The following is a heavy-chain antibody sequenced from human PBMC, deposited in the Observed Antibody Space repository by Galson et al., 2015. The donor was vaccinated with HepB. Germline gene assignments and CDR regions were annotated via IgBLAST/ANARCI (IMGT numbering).Heavy chain of an antibody. CDR2: IKQDEGEG. Sequence: SLRLSCAASGFTFSNYWMSWVRQAPGKGLEWVANIKQDEGEGYYVDSVKGRFTISRDNAKNSLYLQMNSLRAEDTAVYYCARQPIMAGATGGFDYWGQGTLVTVSS. J-gene: IGHJ4*02. CDR3: ARQPIMAGATGGFDY. V-gene: IGHV3-7*01. CDR1: GFTFSNYW. D-gene: IGHD1-26*01.